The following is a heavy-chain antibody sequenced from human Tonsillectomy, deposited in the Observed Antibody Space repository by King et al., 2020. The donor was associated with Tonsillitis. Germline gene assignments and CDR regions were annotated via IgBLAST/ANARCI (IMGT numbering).Heavy chain of an antibody. CDR1: EFTFSSYA. D-gene: IGHD2-15*01. CDR2: ISDSGGNT. Sequence: VQLVESGGGLVQPGESLRLSCTASEFTFSSYAMTWVRQAPGKGLEWVASISDSGGNTNYADSVKGRFTVSRDNSKNTLYLQMNTLRIEATAVYYCAKGCCVSGTCCIDYWGQGTLVTVSS. CDR3: AKGCCVSGTCCIDY. V-gene: IGHV3-23*04. J-gene: IGHJ4*02.